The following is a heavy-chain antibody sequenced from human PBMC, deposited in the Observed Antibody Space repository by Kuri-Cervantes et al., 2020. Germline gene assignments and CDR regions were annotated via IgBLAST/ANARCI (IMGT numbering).Heavy chain of an antibody. Sequence: ETLSLTCAASGFTFDDYAMHWVRQAPGKGLEWVSSISGSGGSTYYADSVKGRFTISRDNSKNTLYLQMNSLRAEDTAVYYCAAVLLWFGEYRQIDYWGQGTLVTVSS. CDR1: GFTFDDYA. CDR2: ISGSGGST. V-gene: IGHV3-23*01. CDR3: AAVLLWFGEYRQIDY. J-gene: IGHJ4*02. D-gene: IGHD3-10*01.